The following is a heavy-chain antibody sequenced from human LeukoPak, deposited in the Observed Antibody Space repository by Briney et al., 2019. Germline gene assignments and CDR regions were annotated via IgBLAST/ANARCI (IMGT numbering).Heavy chain of an antibody. CDR2: IWYDGSNK. D-gene: IGHD4-17*01. V-gene: IGHV3-33*01. Sequence: GRSLRLSCAASGFTFSSYGMHWVRQAPGKGLEWVAVIWYDGSNKYYADSVKGRFTISRDNSKNTLYLQMNSLRAEDTAAYYCARDAPTTVTTYPDYWGQGTLVTVSS. J-gene: IGHJ4*02. CDR3: ARDAPTTVTTYPDY. CDR1: GFTFSSYG.